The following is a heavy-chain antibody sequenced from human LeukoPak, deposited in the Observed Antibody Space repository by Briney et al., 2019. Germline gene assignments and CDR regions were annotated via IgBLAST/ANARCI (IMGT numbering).Heavy chain of an antibody. CDR2: MNPNSGNT. Sequence: ASVKVSCKASGHTFTSYDINWVRQATGQGLEWMGWMNPNSGNTGYAQKFQGRVTMTRNTSISTAYMELSSLRSEDTAVYYCARGRRYCSSTSCRAYYFDYWGQGTLVTVSS. J-gene: IGHJ4*02. D-gene: IGHD2-2*01. CDR1: GHTFTSYD. CDR3: ARGRRYCSSTSCRAYYFDY. V-gene: IGHV1-8*01.